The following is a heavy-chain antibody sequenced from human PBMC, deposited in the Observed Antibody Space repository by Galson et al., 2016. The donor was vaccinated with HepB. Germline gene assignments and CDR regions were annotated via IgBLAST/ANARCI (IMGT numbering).Heavy chain of an antibody. CDR1: GFTFYEYW. V-gene: IGHV3-7*03. Sequence: SLRLSCATSGFTFYEYWMTWARQAPGKGLEWVANIKKDGSEKFYLDSVKGRFTVSRDDAEKSVYLQLDSLRVEDTGVYYCARVSAAPNYGAPRRGYDYHGLDVWGQGTTVTVSS. CDR3: ARVSAAPNYGAPRRGYDYHGLDV. CDR2: IKKDGSEK. J-gene: IGHJ6*02. D-gene: IGHD5-12*01.